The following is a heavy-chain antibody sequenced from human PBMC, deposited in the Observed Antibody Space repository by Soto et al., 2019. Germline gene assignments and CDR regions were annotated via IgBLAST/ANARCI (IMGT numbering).Heavy chain of an antibody. V-gene: IGHV3-7*01. CDR3: ATIRAARGNDAFDI. Sequence: GGSLRLSCAASGFTFSSYWMNWVRQAPGKGLEWVANIKQDGSEKYYVDSVKGRFTISRDNAKNSLYLQMNSLRAEDTAVYYCATIRAARGNDAFDIWGQGTMVTVSS. CDR1: GFTFSSYW. CDR2: IKQDGSEK. D-gene: IGHD2-15*01. J-gene: IGHJ3*02.